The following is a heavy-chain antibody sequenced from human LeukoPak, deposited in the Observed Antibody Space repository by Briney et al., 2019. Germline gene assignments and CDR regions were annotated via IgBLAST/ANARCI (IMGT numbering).Heavy chain of an antibody. D-gene: IGHD3-16*02. CDR3: AASDTIGYTPREWDYWYVDL. V-gene: IGHV3-21*01. CDR1: GFTFSSYS. Sequence: GGSLRLSCAASGFTFSSYSMNWVRQAPGKGLEWVSSISSSSSYIYYADSVKGRFTISRDNAKNSLYLQMNSLRAEVTAVYYCAASDTIGYTPREWDYWYVDLWGRGSLVTVSS. J-gene: IGHJ2*01. CDR2: ISSSSSYI.